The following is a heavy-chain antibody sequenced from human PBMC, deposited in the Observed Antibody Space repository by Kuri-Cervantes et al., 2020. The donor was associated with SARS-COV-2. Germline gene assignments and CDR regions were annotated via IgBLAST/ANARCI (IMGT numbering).Heavy chain of an antibody. D-gene: IGHD3-3*01. CDR1: GGSISSSSYY. Sequence: SETLSLTCTVSGGSISSSSYYWGWIRQPPGKGLEWIGSIYYSGSTYYNPSLKSRVTISVDTSKNQFSLKLSSVTAADTAVYYCAREGYDFWSGYFTFDYWGQGTLVTVSS. V-gene: IGHV4-39*07. CDR2: IYYSGST. CDR3: AREGYDFWSGYFTFDY. J-gene: IGHJ4*02.